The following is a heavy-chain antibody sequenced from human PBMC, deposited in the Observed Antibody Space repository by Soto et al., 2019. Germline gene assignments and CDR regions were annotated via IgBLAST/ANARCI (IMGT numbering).Heavy chain of an antibody. D-gene: IGHD3-10*01. CDR1: GYTFTSYG. J-gene: IGHJ4*02. Sequence: QVQLVQSGAEVKKPGASVKVSCKASGYTFTSYGISWVRQAPGQGLEWMGWISAYNGNTNYAQKLQGRVTMTTDTSTSIGYMELRSLRSDDTAVYYCARLLLWFGTPEHFDYWGQGTLVTVSS. CDR2: ISAYNGNT. CDR3: ARLLLWFGTPEHFDY. V-gene: IGHV1-18*01.